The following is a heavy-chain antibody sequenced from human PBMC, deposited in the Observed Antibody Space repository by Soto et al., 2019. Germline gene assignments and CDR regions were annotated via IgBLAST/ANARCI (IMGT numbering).Heavy chain of an antibody. CDR1: GYTFTNYG. V-gene: IGHV1-18*04. CDR2: ISTYNSNT. CDR3: ARDERDSCSGGDCFYFDY. Sequence: QVQLVQSGGEVKKPGASVKVSCKASGYTFTNYGISWVRQAPGQGLEWLGWISTYNSNTNSAPRLQGRLTMTTDTSTSTAYMELRRLTSDDTAVYYCARDERDSCSGGDCFYFDYWCQGTLVTVSS. J-gene: IGHJ4*02. D-gene: IGHD2-21*02.